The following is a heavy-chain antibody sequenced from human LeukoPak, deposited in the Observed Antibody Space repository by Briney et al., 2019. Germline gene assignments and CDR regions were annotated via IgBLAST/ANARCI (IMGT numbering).Heavy chain of an antibody. CDR1: GFTFSSYA. J-gene: IGHJ4*02. V-gene: IGHV3-23*01. Sequence: GGSLRLPCAASGFTFSSYAMSWVRQAPGKGLEWVSAISGSGGSTYYADSVKGRFTISRDNSKNTLYLQMNSLRAEDTAVYYCAKAGQQLSFFDYWGQGTLVTVSS. CDR2: ISGSGGST. D-gene: IGHD6-13*01. CDR3: AKAGQQLSFFDY.